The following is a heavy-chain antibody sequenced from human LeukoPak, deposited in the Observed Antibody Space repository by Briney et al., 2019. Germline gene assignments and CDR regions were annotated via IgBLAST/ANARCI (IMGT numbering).Heavy chain of an antibody. CDR2: MSYGGQNE. V-gene: IGHV3-30*03. J-gene: IGHJ5*02. Sequence: AGGSLRLSCAASGLTFSGYDMHWVRQAPGKGPEGVAVMSYGGQNERYADSVKGRFTGSRDNPKNTVYLEMNSLRLEDTAVYYCVTAKQTFTGGNFEHRALDPWGQGTLVTVS. CDR1: GLTFSGYD. CDR3: VTAKQTFTGGNFEHRALDP. D-gene: IGHD3-9*01.